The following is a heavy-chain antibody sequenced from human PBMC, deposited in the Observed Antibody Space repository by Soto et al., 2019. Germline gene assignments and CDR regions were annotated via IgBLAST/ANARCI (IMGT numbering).Heavy chain of an antibody. Sequence: QVQLQQWGAGLLKPSETLSLTCAVYGGSFSGYYWSWIRQPPGKGLEWIGEINHSGSTNYNPSLTRRVTISVDTSKNQFSLKLSSVTAADTAVYYSARPAGIYDEYYFDYWGQGTLVTVSS. J-gene: IGHJ4*02. V-gene: IGHV4-34*01. CDR2: INHSGST. D-gene: IGHD5-12*01. CDR1: GGSFSGYY. CDR3: ARPAGIYDEYYFDY.